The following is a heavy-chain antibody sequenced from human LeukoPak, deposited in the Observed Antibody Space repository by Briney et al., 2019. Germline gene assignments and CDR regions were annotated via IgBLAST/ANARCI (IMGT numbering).Heavy chain of an antibody. V-gene: IGHV3-33*01. J-gene: IGHJ6*03. CDR2: LLYDGNTK. CDR1: GFSLSNYG. CDR3: ARDHRPEIQYYYMDV. Sequence: GGSLRLSCAASGFSLSNYGMHWVRQAPGKGLEWVAALLYDGNTKHYADSVKGRFTISRDISKNTFYLQMNSLTAEDTAVYYCARDHRPEIQYYYMDVWGKGTTVAVS. D-gene: IGHD1-14*01.